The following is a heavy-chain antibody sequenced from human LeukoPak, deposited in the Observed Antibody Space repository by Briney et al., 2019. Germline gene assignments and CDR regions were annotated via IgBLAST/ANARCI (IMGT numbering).Heavy chain of an antibody. CDR1: GFTFNNYG. V-gene: IGHV3-21*01. J-gene: IGHJ4*02. CDR3: ARGAEYYYDSSGYFPFDY. Sequence: GGSLRLSCAASGFTFNNYGMGWVRQTPGKELEWVSSITSGGHIYYADSVKGRFTISRDNAKNSLYLQMNSLRAEDTAIYYCARGAEYYYDSSGYFPFDYWGQGTLVTVSS. D-gene: IGHD3-22*01. CDR2: ITSGGHI.